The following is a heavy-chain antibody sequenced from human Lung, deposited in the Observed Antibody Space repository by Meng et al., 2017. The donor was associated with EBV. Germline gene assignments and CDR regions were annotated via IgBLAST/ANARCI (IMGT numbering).Heavy chain of an antibody. Sequence: QGQRGQSGGEVKKPGASVKVSCKASGYTFTNYGITWVRQAPGQGLEWMGWINAYNGDTNYAQTLQGRVTMTTDTSTSTAYMELRSLRSDDTAVYYCARVEVGITSGDYWGQGTLVTVSS. J-gene: IGHJ4*02. CDR3: ARVEVGITSGDY. D-gene: IGHD1-26*01. CDR2: INAYNGDT. V-gene: IGHV1-18*01. CDR1: GYTFTNYG.